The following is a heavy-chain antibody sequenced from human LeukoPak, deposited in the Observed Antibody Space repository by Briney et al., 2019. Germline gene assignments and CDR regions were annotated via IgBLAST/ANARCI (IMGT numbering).Heavy chain of an antibody. D-gene: IGHD3-10*01. CDR2: ISGGST. V-gene: IGHV3-23*01. J-gene: IGHJ4*02. Sequence: GGSLRLSCAASGFTFSSYAMSWVRQAPGKGLEWVSAISGGSTYYADSVKGRFTISRDNSKNTLYLQMNSLRAEDTAVYYCAKGGSARGYYFDYWGQGTLVTVSS. CDR3: AKGGSARGYYFDY. CDR1: GFTFSSYA.